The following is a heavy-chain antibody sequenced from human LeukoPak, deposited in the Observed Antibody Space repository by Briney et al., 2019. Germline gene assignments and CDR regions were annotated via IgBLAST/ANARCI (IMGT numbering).Heavy chain of an antibody. V-gene: IGHV4-38-2*02. J-gene: IGHJ4*02. CDR2: IYHSGST. CDR1: GYSISTGYY. Sequence: PSETLSLTCTVSGYSISTGYYWGWIRQPPGKGLEWIGTIYHSGSTYYNPSLKSRFTISIDTSKNQFSLKLSSVTAADTAVYYCARVSFNGRNDYWGQGTPVTVSS. CDR3: ARVSFNGRNDY.